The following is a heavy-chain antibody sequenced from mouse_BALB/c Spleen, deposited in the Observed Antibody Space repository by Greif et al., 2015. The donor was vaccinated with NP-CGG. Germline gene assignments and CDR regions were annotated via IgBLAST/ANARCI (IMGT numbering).Heavy chain of an antibody. D-gene: IGHD1-1*01. Sequence: VQLQESGAELVRPGASVTLSCKASGYTFTDYEMHWVKQTPVHGLEWIGAIDPETGGTAYNQKFKGKATLTADKSSSTAYMELRSLTSEDSAVYYCTIITTVVRDAMDYWGQGTSVTVSS. CDR2: IDPETGGT. V-gene: IGHV1-15*01. CDR3: TIITTVVRDAMDY. J-gene: IGHJ4*01. CDR1: GYTFTDYE.